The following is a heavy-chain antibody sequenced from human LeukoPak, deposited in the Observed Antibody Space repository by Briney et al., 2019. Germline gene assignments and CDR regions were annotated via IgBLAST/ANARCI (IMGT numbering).Heavy chain of an antibody. V-gene: IGHV3-74*01. Sequence: GGSLRLSCAASGFTFSSYWMHWVRQAPGKGLVWVSRINSDGSSTSYADSVKGRFTISRDNSKNTLYLQMNSLRAEDTAVYFCAKRGVVIRVILVGFHKEAYYFDSWGQGALVTVSS. CDR1: GFTFSSYW. J-gene: IGHJ4*02. CDR2: INSDGSST. D-gene: IGHD3-22*01. CDR3: AKRGVVIRVILVGFHKEAYYFDS.